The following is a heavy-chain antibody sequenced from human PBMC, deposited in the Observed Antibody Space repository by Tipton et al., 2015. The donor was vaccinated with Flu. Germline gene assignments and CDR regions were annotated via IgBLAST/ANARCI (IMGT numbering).Heavy chain of an antibody. CDR2: IWYDGSNK. D-gene: IGHD3-3*01. CDR1: GFTFSSYG. J-gene: IGHJ2*01. CDR3: AREITIFGVVIGGRYFDL. V-gene: IGHV3-33*01. Sequence: SLRLSCAASGFTFSSYGMHWVHQAPGKGLEWVAVIWYDGSNKYYADSVKGRFTISRDNSKNTLYLQMNSLRAEDTAVYYCAREITIFGVVIGGRYFDLWGRGTLVTVSS.